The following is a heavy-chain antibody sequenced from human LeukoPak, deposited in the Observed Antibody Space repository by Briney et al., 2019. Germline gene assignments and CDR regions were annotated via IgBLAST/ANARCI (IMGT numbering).Heavy chain of an antibody. V-gene: IGHV3-30*18. Sequence: GGSLRLSCAASGFTFSNYWMSWVRQAPGKGLEWVAVISYDGSNKYYADSVKGRFTISRDNSKNTLYLQMNSLRAEDTAVYYCAKDGVFGSYQYYFDYWGQGTLVTVSS. D-gene: IGHD1-26*01. CDR3: AKDGVFGSYQYYFDY. CDR1: GFTFSNYW. J-gene: IGHJ4*02. CDR2: ISYDGSNK.